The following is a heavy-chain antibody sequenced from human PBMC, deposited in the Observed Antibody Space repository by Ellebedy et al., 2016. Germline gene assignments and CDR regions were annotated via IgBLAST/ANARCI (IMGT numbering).Heavy chain of an antibody. CDR2: IIPIFGTA. D-gene: IGHD6-6*01. CDR1: GGTFSSYA. Sequence: SVKVSCXASGGTFSSYAISWVRQAPGQGLEWMGGIIPIFGTANYAQKFQGRVTITADESTSTAYMELSSLRSEDTAVYYCAREDSSSSGTYYYYYCMDVWGQGTTVTVSS. J-gene: IGHJ6*02. V-gene: IGHV1-69*13. CDR3: AREDSSSSGTYYYYYCMDV.